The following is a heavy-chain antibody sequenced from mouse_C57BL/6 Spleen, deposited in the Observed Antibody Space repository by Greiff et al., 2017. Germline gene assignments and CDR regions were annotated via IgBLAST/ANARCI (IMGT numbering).Heavy chain of an antibody. V-gene: IGHV1-55*01. Sequence: VQLQQPGAELVKPGASVKMSCKASGYTFTSYWITWVKQRPGQGLEWIGDIYPGSGSTNYNEKFKSKATLTVDTSSSTAYMQLSSLTSEDSAVYYCARRSMYYVGSSYPAYWGQGTLVTVSA. J-gene: IGHJ3*01. D-gene: IGHD1-1*01. CDR3: ARRSMYYVGSSYPAY. CDR2: IYPGSGST. CDR1: GYTFTSYW.